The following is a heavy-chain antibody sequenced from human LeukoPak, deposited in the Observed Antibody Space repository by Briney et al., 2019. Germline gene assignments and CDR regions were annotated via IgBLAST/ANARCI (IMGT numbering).Heavy chain of an antibody. CDR1: GFTFSGYS. D-gene: IGHD6-13*01. CDR3: ARDIEAAGLFLDY. J-gene: IGHJ4*02. CDR2: MKYDGSEK. Sequence: GGSLRLSCAASGFTFSGYSMNWVRQAPGKGLEWVANMKYDGSEKYYVDSVKGRFTISRDNAKNSLYLQMNSLRAEDTAVYYCARDIEAAGLFLDYWGQGTLATVSS. V-gene: IGHV3-7*01.